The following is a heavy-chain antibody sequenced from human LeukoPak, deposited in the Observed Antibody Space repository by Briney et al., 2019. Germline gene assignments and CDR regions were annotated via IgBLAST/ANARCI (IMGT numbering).Heavy chain of an antibody. D-gene: IGHD1-26*01. Sequence: SETLSLTCAVFGGPFSPYSWSWIRQPPGKRLEWIGEINYSGSTIYNPSLKSRVTLSVDTSKNQFSLKLSSVTAADTAVYFCARGLEVRARVGYHYYMDVWGKGTTVTVSS. V-gene: IGHV4-34*01. CDR1: GGPFSPYS. CDR2: INYSGST. CDR3: ARGLEVRARVGYHYYMDV. J-gene: IGHJ6*03.